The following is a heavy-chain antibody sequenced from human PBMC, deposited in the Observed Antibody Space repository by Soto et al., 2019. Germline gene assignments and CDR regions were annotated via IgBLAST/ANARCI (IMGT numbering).Heavy chain of an antibody. D-gene: IGHD3-22*01. CDR3: VRESHYYDSSGYSTPGFDY. CDR2: IIPIFGTA. CDR1: GGTFSSYA. J-gene: IGHJ4*02. Sequence: SVKVSCKASGGTFSSYAISWVRQAPGQGLEWMGGIIPIFGTANYAQKFQGRVTITADESTSTAYMELSSLRSEDTAVYYCVRESHYYDSSGYSTPGFDYWGQGTLVTVSS. V-gene: IGHV1-69*13.